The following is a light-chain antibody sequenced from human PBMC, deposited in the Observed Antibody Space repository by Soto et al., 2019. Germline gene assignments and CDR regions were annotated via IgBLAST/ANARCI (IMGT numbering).Light chain of an antibody. V-gene: IGLV2-14*01. CDR3: SSYTISSTRV. CDR2: DVS. Sequence: QSALTQPASVSGSPGQSITISCTGTSSDVGGYNYVSWYQQHPGKAPKLMIYDVSNRPSGVSNRFSGSKSGNTASLTISGLQAEDEADYYCSSYTISSTRVFGTGTKSPS. CDR1: SSDVGGYNY. J-gene: IGLJ1*01.